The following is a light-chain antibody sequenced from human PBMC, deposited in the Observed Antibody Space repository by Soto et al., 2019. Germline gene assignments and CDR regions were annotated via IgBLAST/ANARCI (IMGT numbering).Light chain of an antibody. CDR2: DTS. CDR1: QSVGSY. Sequence: EIVLTQSPATLSLSPGERATLSCRVSQSVGSYLAWFQQTPGQAPRLLIYDTSNRATGIPARFSGSGSGTDFTLTISSLETEDFAVYYCQQRSDWPPTFGQGTKVEIK. CDR3: QQRSDWPPT. J-gene: IGKJ1*01. V-gene: IGKV3-11*01.